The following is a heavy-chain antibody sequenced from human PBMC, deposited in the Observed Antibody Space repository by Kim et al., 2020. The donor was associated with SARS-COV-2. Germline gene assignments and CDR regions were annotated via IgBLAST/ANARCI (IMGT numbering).Heavy chain of an antibody. Sequence: ASVKVSCKASGYTFTSYAMHWVRQAPGQRLEWMGWINAGNGNTKYSQKFQGRVTITRDTSASTAYMELSSLRSEDTAVYYCARDHRETRQLLWFGELSRACDYWGQGTLVTVSS. CDR1: GYTFTSYA. CDR3: ARDHRETRQLLWFGELSRACDY. J-gene: IGHJ4*02. V-gene: IGHV1-3*01. D-gene: IGHD3-10*01. CDR2: INAGNGNT.